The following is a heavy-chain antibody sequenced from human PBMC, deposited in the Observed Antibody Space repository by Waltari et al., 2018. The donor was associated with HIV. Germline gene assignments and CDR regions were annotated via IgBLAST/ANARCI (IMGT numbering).Heavy chain of an antibody. Sequence: QVRLKESGPGLVKPSGTLFLACNVSGVSINTGDWWGWIRQSPGKGLEWIAYVFYTGVINYNPSLKSRVAMSIDTSKNQFSLRLSSMTALDTAVYYCARKGPGTGHFDYWGQGVLVTVSS. CDR2: VFYTGVI. J-gene: IGHJ4*02. CDR1: GVSINTGDW. V-gene: IGHV4-28*05. CDR3: ARKGPGTGHFDY.